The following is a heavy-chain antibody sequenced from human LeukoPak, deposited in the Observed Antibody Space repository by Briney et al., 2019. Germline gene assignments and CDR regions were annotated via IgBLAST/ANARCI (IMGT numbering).Heavy chain of an antibody. D-gene: IGHD2-2*01. CDR1: GFTLSNYW. CDR2: IKLDGSEK. CDR3: ARAAIVVVPAAMGFDY. V-gene: IGHV3-7*05. J-gene: IGHJ4*02. Sequence: GGSLRLSCAASGFTLSNYWMSWVRQAPGKGLEWVADIKLDGSEKYYVDSVKGRFTISRDNAQNSLYLQMNSLRAEDTAVYYCARAAIVVVPAAMGFDYWGQGTLVTVSS.